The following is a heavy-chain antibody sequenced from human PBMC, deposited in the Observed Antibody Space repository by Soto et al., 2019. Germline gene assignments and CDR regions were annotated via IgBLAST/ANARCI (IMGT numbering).Heavy chain of an antibody. V-gene: IGHV3-23*01. CDR1: GFTFSTYA. Sequence: EVQLLESGGGLVQPGGSLRLSCAASGFTFSTYAMIWVRQAPGKGLEWVSVITGGGGRTYYADSVKGRFTISRDNSKNTLYLQMNSLRAEDTAVYYCAKDRYGDYGGVDYWGQGTLVIVST. CDR2: ITGGGGRT. D-gene: IGHD4-17*01. CDR3: AKDRYGDYGGVDY. J-gene: IGHJ4*02.